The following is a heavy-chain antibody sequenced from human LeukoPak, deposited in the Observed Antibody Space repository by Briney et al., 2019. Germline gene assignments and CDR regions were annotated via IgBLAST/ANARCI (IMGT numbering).Heavy chain of an antibody. V-gene: IGHV3-33*01. D-gene: IGHD5-24*01. Sequence: GGSLKLSCAASGFTFSNYGMHWVRQAPGKGLEWVAVIRYDGTNKYYADTVRGRFTISRDNSKNTLYLQMNSLRADDTAVYYCARVKVEMATIGWLDPWGQGTLVTVSS. CDR2: IRYDGTNK. CDR3: ARVKVEMATIGWLDP. CDR1: GFTFSNYG. J-gene: IGHJ5*01.